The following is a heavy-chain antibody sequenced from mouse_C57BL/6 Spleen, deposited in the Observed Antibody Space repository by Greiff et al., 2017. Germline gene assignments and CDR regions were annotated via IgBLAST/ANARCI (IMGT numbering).Heavy chain of an antibody. Sequence: EVQLQESGAELVKPGASVKLSCTASGFNIKDYYMHWVKQRPEQGLEWIGRIDPEDGETKYAPKFQGKATITADTSSNTAYLQLSSLTSEDTAVYYCAGGPFIYCGSSYGYFDYWGQGTTLTVSS. D-gene: IGHD1-1*01. CDR2: IDPEDGET. V-gene: IGHV14-2*01. J-gene: IGHJ2*01. CDR3: AGGPFIYCGSSYGYFDY. CDR1: GFNIKDYY.